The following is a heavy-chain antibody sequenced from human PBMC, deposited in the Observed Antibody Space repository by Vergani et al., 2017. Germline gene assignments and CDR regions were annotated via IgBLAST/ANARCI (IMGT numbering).Heavy chain of an antibody. D-gene: IGHD5-12*01. CDR2: IIPIFGTA. J-gene: IGHJ4*02. Sequence: QVQLVQSGAEVKKPGSSVKVSCKASGGTFSSYAISWVRQAPGQGLEWMGGIIPIFGTANYAQKFQGRVTITADESTSTAYMELSSLRSEDTAVYYFAREGHLWMATTGFDYWGQGTLVTVSS. CDR1: GGTFSSYA. V-gene: IGHV1-69*01. CDR3: AREGHLWMATTGFDY.